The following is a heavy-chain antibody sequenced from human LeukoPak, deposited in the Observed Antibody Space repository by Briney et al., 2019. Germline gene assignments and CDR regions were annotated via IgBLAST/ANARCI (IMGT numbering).Heavy chain of an antibody. CDR1: GFTFNSYA. Sequence: GGSLRLSCAASGFTFNSYAMSWVRQAPGKGLEWVSSICGSGGTTYYADSVKGPFTISRDNSKNTLYLQMNSLRAEDTAVYYCAKVPAATMYYFDYWGQGTLVTVSS. V-gene: IGHV3-23*01. CDR2: ICGSGGTT. CDR3: AKVPAATMYYFDY. J-gene: IGHJ4*02. D-gene: IGHD2-2*01.